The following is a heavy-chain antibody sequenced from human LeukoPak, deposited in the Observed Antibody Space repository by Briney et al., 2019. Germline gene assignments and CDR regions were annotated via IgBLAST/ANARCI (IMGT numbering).Heavy chain of an antibody. CDR2: IYYSGST. CDR3: ATLSHDYGDYSDY. V-gene: IGHV4-59*08. CDR1: GGSISSYY. J-gene: IGHJ4*02. Sequence: PSETLSLTCTVSGGSISSYYWSWIRQPPGKGLEWIGYIYYSGSTNYNPSLKSRVTISVDTSKNQFSLKLSSVTAADTAVYYCATLSHDYGDYSDYWGQGTLVTVSS. D-gene: IGHD4-17*01.